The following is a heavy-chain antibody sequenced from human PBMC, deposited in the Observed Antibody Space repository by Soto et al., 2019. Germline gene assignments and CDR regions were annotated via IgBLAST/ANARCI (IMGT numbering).Heavy chain of an antibody. CDR1: GFAFDDYY. Sequence: EGQLGQSGGGLVQPGGSLRLSCTASGFAFDDYYMDWVRQVPGKGLEWIGRTRDKTNNYAAEYVASVKGRFTISRDASKDSMYLQMNTVNTEDTAVYYCARDTGGRYDYWGQGALVIVSS. CDR2: TRDKTNNYAA. CDR3: ARDTGGRYDY. D-gene: IGHD3-16*01. V-gene: IGHV3-72*01. J-gene: IGHJ4*02.